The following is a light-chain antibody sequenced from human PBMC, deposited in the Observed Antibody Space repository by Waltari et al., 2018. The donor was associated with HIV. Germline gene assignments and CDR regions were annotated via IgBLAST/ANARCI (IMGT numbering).Light chain of an antibody. CDR3: MQRVEFPVT. Sequence: DIVLTQTPLSLPITPGEPASISCRSSQSLLDTFDGNTYLDWYLQKPGQSPRLLIYTLSARASGVPDRFSGSGSCTNFTLKISSVEAEDVGIYFCMQRVEFPVTFGPGTKLNIK. CDR1: QSLLDTFDGNTY. CDR2: TLS. V-gene: IGKV2-40*01. J-gene: IGKJ3*01.